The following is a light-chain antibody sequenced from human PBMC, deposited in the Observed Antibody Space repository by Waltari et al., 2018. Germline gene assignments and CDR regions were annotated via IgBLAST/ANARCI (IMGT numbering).Light chain of an antibody. CDR1: QGINNF. J-gene: IGKJ5*01. V-gene: IGKV1-33*01. CDR2: DAS. CDR3: QQHYSLPIT. Sequence: DIQMTQSPSSLSASVGDRVTITCQASQGINNFLNWYQQRPGKAPDLLIYDASNLETGVPSRFSGGSGTDFTFTISSVQPEDIATYYCQQHYSLPITFGQGTRLEIK.